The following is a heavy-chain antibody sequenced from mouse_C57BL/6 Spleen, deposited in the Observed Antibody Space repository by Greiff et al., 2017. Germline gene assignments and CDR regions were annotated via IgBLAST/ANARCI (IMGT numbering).Heavy chain of an antibody. CDR3: ASSYGSSYGYYAMDY. V-gene: IGHV3-6*01. Sequence: EVHLVESGPGLVKPSQSLSLTCSVTGYSITSGYYWNWIRQFPGNKLEWMGYISYDGSNNYNPSLKNRISITRDTSKNQFFLKLNSVTTEDTATYYCASSYGSSYGYYAMDYWGQGTSVTVSS. D-gene: IGHD1-1*01. J-gene: IGHJ4*01. CDR2: ISYDGSN. CDR1: GYSITSGYY.